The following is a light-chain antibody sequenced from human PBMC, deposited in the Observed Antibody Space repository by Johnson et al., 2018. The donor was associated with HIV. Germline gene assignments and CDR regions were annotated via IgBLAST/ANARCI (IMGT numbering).Light chain of an antibody. Sequence: QSVLTQPPSVSAAPGQKVTISCSGSSSNIGNNYVSWYQQLPGRAPKLLIYDNNKRPSGIPDRFSGSKSATSATLGITGLQTGDEADYYCGTWDSSLSVYVFGTGTKVTVL. CDR1: SSNIGNNY. CDR2: DNN. CDR3: GTWDSSLSVYV. J-gene: IGLJ1*01. V-gene: IGLV1-51*01.